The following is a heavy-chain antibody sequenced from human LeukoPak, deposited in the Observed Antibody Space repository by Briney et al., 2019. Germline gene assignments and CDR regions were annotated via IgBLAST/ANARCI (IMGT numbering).Heavy chain of an antibody. V-gene: IGHV4-39*07. D-gene: IGHD6-13*01. J-gene: IGHJ6*03. Sequence: SETLSLTCTVSGGSISSSSYYWGWHRQPPGKGREGSGSIYYSGSTYYNPSLKSRVTISVDTSNNQFSLKLSSVTAADTAVYYCARVLGDSSSWYDYCYSYSMDVWGQGTLVTVSS. CDR1: GGSISSSSYY. CDR3: ARVLGDSSSWYDYCYSYSMDV. CDR2: IYYSGST.